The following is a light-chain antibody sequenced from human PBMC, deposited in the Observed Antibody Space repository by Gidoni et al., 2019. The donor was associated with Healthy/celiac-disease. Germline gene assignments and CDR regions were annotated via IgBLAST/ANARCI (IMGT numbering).Light chain of an antibody. V-gene: IGLV3-25*03. CDR2: KDS. CDR3: QSVESSGTYHGV. J-gene: IGLJ3*02. CDR1: AFAKQY. Sequence: SYALTHPPSVSLSPRQTARITSSGDAFAKQYTYWYQQKPGQAPVLLIYKDSERPSGIPERFSGSSSGKTVTLTISGVQAEDEADYYCQSVESSGTYHGVRGRGTKLTVL.